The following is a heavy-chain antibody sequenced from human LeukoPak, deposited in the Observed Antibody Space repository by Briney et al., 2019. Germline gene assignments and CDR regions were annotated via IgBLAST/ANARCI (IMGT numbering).Heavy chain of an antibody. Sequence: AASVKVSCKASGYTFTSYGISWVRQAPGQGLEWMGWISAYNGNTNYAQKLQGRATMTTDTSTSTAYMELRSLRSDDTAVYYCARALGTGYSGSYFFDYWGQGTLVTVSS. V-gene: IGHV1-18*01. CDR2: ISAYNGNT. D-gene: IGHD1-26*01. CDR1: GYTFTSYG. J-gene: IGHJ4*02. CDR3: ARALGTGYSGSYFFDY.